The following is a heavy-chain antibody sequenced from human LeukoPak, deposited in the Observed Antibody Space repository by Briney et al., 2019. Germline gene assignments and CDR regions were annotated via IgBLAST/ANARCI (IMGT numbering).Heavy chain of an antibody. Sequence: PGRSLRLSCAPSGFTFSSYAMPWVRQAPGKGLEWVALISYDGINQYYADSVKGRFIISRDNSKNTLYLQLNSLRLEDTAVYYCTLTTFGVVYYFDYWGQGTLVTVSS. CDR2: ISYDGINQ. CDR3: TLTTFGVVYYFDY. V-gene: IGHV3-30*04. J-gene: IGHJ4*02. D-gene: IGHD1/OR15-1a*01. CDR1: GFTFSSYA.